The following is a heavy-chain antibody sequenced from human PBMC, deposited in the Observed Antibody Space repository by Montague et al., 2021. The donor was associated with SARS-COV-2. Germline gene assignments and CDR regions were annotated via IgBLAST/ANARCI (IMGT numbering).Heavy chain of an antibody. J-gene: IGHJ3*02. V-gene: IGHV4-59*02. CDR3: ARETMTADAFDI. D-gene: IGHD1-14*01. CDR2: FYIVGST. Sequence: LSLPFPFSFSSVGLSYWCWIRQSPGKLLEFICYFYIVGSTDYNPSLKGRATISRDTSKNQFSLKVRSVTAADTAVYYCARETMTADAFDIWGQGTMVTVSS. CDR1: FSSVGLSY.